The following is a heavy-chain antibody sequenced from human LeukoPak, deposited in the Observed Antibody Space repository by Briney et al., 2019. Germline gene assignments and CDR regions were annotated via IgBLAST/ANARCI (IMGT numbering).Heavy chain of an antibody. CDR3: AGDPRSPQNWFDP. CDR2: ISSSSTYI. CDR1: GFTFSSYS. V-gene: IGHV3-21*01. J-gene: IGHJ5*02. Sequence: GGSLRLSCAASGFTFSSYSMNWVRQAPGKGLEWVSSISSSSTYIYYADSVKGRFTISRDNAKNSLYLQMNSLRAEDTAVYYCAGDPRSPQNWFDPWGQGTLVTVSS. D-gene: IGHD1-26*01.